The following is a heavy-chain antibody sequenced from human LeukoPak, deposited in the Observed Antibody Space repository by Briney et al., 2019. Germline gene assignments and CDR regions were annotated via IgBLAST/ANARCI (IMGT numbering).Heavy chain of an antibody. CDR1: GFTVSSNY. V-gene: IGHV3-53*01. D-gene: IGHD3-22*01. CDR2: IYSGGST. Sequence: GGSLRLSCAASGFTVSSNYMSWVRQAPGKGLEWVSVIYSGGSTYYADSVKGRFTISRDNSKNTLYLQMNSLRAEDTAVYYCARGRLNYYDSSLFDYWGQGTLVTVSS. CDR3: ARGRLNYYDSSLFDY. J-gene: IGHJ4*02.